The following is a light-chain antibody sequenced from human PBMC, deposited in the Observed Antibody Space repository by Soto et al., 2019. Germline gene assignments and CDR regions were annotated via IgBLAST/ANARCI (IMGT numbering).Light chain of an antibody. Sequence: QSVLTQPPSASGPPGQRVTISCSRSSSNIGSNTVNWYQQLPGTAPKLLIYNNNQRPSGVPDRFSGSKSGTSASLAISGLQSEDEADYYCAAWDDSLNGLVFGTGTKVTVL. J-gene: IGLJ1*01. V-gene: IGLV1-44*01. CDR1: SSNIGSNT. CDR2: NNN. CDR3: AAWDDSLNGLV.